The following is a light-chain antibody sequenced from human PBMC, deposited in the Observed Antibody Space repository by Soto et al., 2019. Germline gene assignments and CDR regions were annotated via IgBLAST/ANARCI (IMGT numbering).Light chain of an antibody. CDR2: AAS. J-gene: IGKJ5*01. V-gene: IGKV1-27*01. CDR1: QGIDNR. CDR3: QKYNTAPFT. Sequence: DIQITQSPSSLSVSEGDRVTITCRASQGIDNRLAWYQQKPGKAPKLLIYAASTLQAGVVSRFRGSGSGTDFTLTISSLQPEDVATYYCQKYNTAPFTFGQGTRLEIK.